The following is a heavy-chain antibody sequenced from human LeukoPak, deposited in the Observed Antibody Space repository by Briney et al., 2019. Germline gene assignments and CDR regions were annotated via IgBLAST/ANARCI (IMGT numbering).Heavy chain of an antibody. D-gene: IGHD3-3*01. Sequence: GGSLRLSCTASGFTFGDYAMSWVRQAPGKGLEWVGFIRSKAYGGTTEYAASVKGRFTISRDDSKSIAYLQMNSLKTEDTAVYYCTRDWAIFGVVSRPFDYWGQGTLVTVSS. J-gene: IGHJ4*02. CDR2: IRSKAYGGTT. CDR1: GFTFGDYA. V-gene: IGHV3-49*04. CDR3: TRDWAIFGVVSRPFDY.